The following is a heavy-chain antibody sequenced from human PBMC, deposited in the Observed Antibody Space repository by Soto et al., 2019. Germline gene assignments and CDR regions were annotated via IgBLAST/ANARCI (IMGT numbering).Heavy chain of an antibody. CDR2: SYYTGIT. Sequence: SETLSLTWAVSYYSISSSNWCGCIRQPPGKGLEWIGSSYYTGITYYNPSLRSRVTMSVDTSKNQFSLRVSSVTAADTAVYYCAREYSSAPEYWGQGTLVTVSS. CDR3: AREYSSAPEY. CDR1: YYSISSSNW. J-gene: IGHJ4*02. D-gene: IGHD6-25*01. V-gene: IGHV4-28*03.